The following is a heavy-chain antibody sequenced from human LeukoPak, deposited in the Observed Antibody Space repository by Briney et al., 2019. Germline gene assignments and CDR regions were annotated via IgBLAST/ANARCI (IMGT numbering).Heavy chain of an antibody. V-gene: IGHV1-69*13. CDR2: IIPIFGTA. D-gene: IGHD1-26*01. J-gene: IGHJ4*02. CDR1: GGTSSSYA. Sequence: ASVKVSCKASGGTSSSYAISWVRQAPGQGLEWMGGIIPIFGTANYAQKFQGRVTITADESTSTAYMELSSLRSEDTAVYYCARGSDWVGAETIDYWGQGTLVTVSS. CDR3: ARGSDWVGAETIDY.